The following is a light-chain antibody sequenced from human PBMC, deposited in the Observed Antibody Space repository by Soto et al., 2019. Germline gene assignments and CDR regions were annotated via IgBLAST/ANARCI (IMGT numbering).Light chain of an antibody. CDR1: QTVSGSY. CDR2: AAS. V-gene: IGKV3-20*01. J-gene: IGKJ1*01. Sequence: EIVLTQSAGTLSLSPGERATLSCRASQTVSGSYLAWFQQKPGQAPRLLIYAASTRAAGVPDRFSGSGSGTDFSLTINRLEPEDFAVYYCQHYDPAPWTFGQGTKVEIK. CDR3: QHYDPAPWT.